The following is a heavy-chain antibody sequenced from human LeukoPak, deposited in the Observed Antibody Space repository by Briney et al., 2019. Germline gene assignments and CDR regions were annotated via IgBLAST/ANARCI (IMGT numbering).Heavy chain of an antibody. Sequence: EGSLRLSCTASGFPFSDYSMNWVRQAPGKGLEWISYIGISSGNTKYADSVKGRFTISADNTKNSLYLQMNSLRVEDTAVYYCARDHNYAFDNWGQGTLVSVSS. V-gene: IGHV3-48*04. CDR1: GFPFSDYS. CDR3: ARDHNYAFDN. J-gene: IGHJ4*02. CDR2: IGISSGNT. D-gene: IGHD1-1*01.